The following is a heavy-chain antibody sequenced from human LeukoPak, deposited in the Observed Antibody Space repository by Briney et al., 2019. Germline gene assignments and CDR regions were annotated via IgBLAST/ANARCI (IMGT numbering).Heavy chain of an antibody. V-gene: IGHV3-21*01. CDR1: GFSLSSYA. D-gene: IGHD2-21*01. CDR2: ISSSSSYI. CDR3: ARDGGGDGSDAFDI. Sequence: GGSLRLSCAASGFSLSSYAMSWVRQAPGKGLEWVSSISSSSSYIYYADSVKGRFTISRDNAKNSLYLQMNSLRAEDTAVYYCARDGGGDGSDAFDIWGQGTMVTVSS. J-gene: IGHJ3*02.